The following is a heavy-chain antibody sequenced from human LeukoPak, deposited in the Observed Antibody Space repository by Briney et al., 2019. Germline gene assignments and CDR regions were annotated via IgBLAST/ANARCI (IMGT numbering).Heavy chain of an antibody. D-gene: IGHD6-19*01. CDR2: INAGNGNT. V-gene: IGHV1-3*01. CDR1: GYTFTSYA. J-gene: IGHJ4*02. Sequence: GASVKVSCKASGYTFTSYAMHWVRQAPGQRLEWMGWINAGNGNTKYSQKFQGRVTITRDTYASTAYMELSSLRSEDTAVYYCAREDIAVAADYWGQGTLVTVSS. CDR3: AREDIAVAADY.